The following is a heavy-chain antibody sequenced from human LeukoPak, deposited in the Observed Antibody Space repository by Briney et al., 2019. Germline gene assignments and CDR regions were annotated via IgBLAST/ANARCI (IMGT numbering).Heavy chain of an antibody. V-gene: IGHV1-24*01. CDR3: ATVSYYYDSSGYYYS. Sequence: ASVKVSCKVSGYTLTELSMHWVRQAPGKGLEWMGGFDPEDGETIYAQKFQGRVTMTEDTSTDTAYMGLSSLRSEDTAVYYCATVSYYYDSSGYYYSWGQGTMVTVSS. D-gene: IGHD3-22*01. CDR1: GYTLTELS. J-gene: IGHJ3*01. CDR2: FDPEDGET.